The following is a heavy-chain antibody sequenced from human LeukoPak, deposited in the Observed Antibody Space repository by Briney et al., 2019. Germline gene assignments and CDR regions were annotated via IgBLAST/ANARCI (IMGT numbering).Heavy chain of an antibody. CDR1: GFTFSSYS. V-gene: IGHV3-48*04. D-gene: IGHD3-16*02. CDR2: ISSSSSTI. CDR3: ARGGGSYQDWFDP. J-gene: IGHJ5*02. Sequence: GGSLRLSCAASGFTFSSYSMNWVRQAPGKGLEWVSYISSSSSTIYYADSVKGRFTISRDNAKKSLYLQMNGLRAEDTAVYYCARGGGSYQDWFDPWGQGTLVTASS.